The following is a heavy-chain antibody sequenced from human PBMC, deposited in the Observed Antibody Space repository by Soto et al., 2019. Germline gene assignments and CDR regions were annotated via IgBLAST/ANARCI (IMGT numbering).Heavy chain of an antibody. CDR1: GDSFSGGTYY. J-gene: IGHJ4*02. CDR3: ARWSGGTATFDY. CDR2: TYYNGNT. V-gene: IGHV4-61*01. D-gene: IGHD3-3*01. Sequence: SETLSLTCTVSGDSFSGGTYYWSWIRQPPGKGLEWIGYTYYNGNTNYNPSLRSRVTMSVDTSKNQFSLKLTSVTAADTAVYFGARWSGGTATFDYWGRGTLVTVSS.